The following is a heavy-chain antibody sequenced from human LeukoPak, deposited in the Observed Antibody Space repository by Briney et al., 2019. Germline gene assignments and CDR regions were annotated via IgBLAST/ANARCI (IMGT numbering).Heavy chain of an antibody. CDR3: ARELTYWGMDV. J-gene: IGHJ6*02. Sequence: SETLSLTCTVSGGSISSYYWSWIRQPPGKGLEWIGYIYYSGSTNYNPSLKSRVTISVDTSKNQFSLKLSSVTAADTAVYYCARELTYWGMDVWGQGTTVTVSS. D-gene: IGHD2-15*01. CDR2: IYYSGST. V-gene: IGHV4-59*01. CDR1: GGSISSYY.